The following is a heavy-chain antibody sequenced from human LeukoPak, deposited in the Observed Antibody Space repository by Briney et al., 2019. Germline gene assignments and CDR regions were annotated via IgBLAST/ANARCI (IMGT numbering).Heavy chain of an antibody. Sequence: GGSLRLSCAASGFTFSSYAMHWVRQAPGKGLEWVAVISYDGSNKYYADSVKGRFTISRDNSKNTLYLQMNSLRAEDTAVYYCAKAEGVRPFGKNDYWGQRTLVTVSS. V-gene: IGHV3-30*04. J-gene: IGHJ4*02. CDR3: AKAEGVRPFGKNDY. CDR2: ISYDGSNK. CDR1: GFTFSSYA. D-gene: IGHD3-10*01.